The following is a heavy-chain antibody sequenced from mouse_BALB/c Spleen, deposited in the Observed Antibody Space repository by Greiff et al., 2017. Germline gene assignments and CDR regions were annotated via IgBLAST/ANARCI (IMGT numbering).Heavy chain of an antibody. Sequence: EVKLVESGGGLVKPGGSLKLSCAASGFTFSSYAMSWVRQSPEKRLEWVAEISSGGSYTYYPDTVTGRFTISRDNAKNTLYLEMSSLRSEDTAMYYCAGIYYYGSSPYWGQGTLVTVSA. J-gene: IGHJ3*01. D-gene: IGHD1-1*01. CDR2: ISSGGSYT. V-gene: IGHV5-9-4*01. CDR1: GFTFSSYA. CDR3: AGIYYYGSSPY.